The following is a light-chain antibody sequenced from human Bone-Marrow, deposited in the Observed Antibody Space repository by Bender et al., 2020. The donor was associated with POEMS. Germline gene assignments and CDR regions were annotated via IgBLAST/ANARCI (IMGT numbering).Light chain of an antibody. CDR1: SSDVGTINL. CDR2: EGT. CDR3: TSYTTSSTWV. V-gene: IGLV2-14*02. Sequence: QSALTQPASVSGSPRQSITVSCTGTSSDVGTINLVSWYQQHPGKAPKLLIYEGTKRPSGVPDRFSGSKSGNTASLTVSELQLEDEADYYCTSYTTSSTWVFGGGTKLTVL. J-gene: IGLJ3*02.